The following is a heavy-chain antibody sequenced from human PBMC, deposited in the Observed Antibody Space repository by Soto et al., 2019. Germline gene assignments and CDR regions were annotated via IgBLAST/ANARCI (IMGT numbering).Heavy chain of an antibody. CDR3: AREYYYDSSGLRGYFDL. CDR1: VGSISSYY. Sequence: SQTLSISCIFAVGSISSYYWSWIRQPQGRGLEWIGYIYYSGSTHYNPSLKSRVTISVDTSKNQFSLKLSSVTAADRAVYYCAREYYYDSSGLRGYFDLWGRGTMVTVSS. CDR2: IYYSGST. V-gene: IGHV4-59*01. J-gene: IGHJ2*01. D-gene: IGHD3-22*01.